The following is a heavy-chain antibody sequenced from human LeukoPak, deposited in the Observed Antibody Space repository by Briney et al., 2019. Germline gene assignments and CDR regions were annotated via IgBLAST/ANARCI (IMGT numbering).Heavy chain of an antibody. CDR3: ARDPDHYCDSSGYYLGAFDI. V-gene: IGHV1-69*13. CDR1: GGTFSSYA. CDR2: IIPIFGTA. Sequence: GASVKVSCKASGGTFSSYAISWVRQAPGQGLEWMGGIIPIFGTANYAQKFQGRVTITADESTSTAYMELSSLRSEDTAVYYCARDPDHYCDSSGYYLGAFDIWGQGTMVTVSS. D-gene: IGHD3-22*01. J-gene: IGHJ3*02.